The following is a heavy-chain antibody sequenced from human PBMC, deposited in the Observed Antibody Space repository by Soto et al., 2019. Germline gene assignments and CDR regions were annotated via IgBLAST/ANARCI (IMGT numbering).Heavy chain of an antibody. J-gene: IGHJ5*02. Sequence: GASVKVSCKASGYTFTSYGISWVRQAPGQGLEWMGWISAYNGNTNYAQKLQGRVTMTTDTSTSTAYMELRSLRSGDTAVYYCARVDIVVVPAPMGTFDPWGQGTLVTVSS. CDR2: ISAYNGNT. CDR3: ARVDIVVVPAPMGTFDP. D-gene: IGHD2-2*03. V-gene: IGHV1-18*04. CDR1: GYTFTSYG.